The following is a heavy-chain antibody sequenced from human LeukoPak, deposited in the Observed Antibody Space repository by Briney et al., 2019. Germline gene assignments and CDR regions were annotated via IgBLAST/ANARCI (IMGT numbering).Heavy chain of an antibody. CDR2: IKSDGSNT. J-gene: IGHJ4*02. CDR1: GFTFSSYW. V-gene: IGHV3-74*01. CDR3: AIYGDYGDY. D-gene: IGHD4-17*01. Sequence: GGSLRLSCAASGFTFSSYWMHWVRQAPGKGLVWVSRIKSDGSNTNYADSVKGRFTISRDNAKNSLYLQMNSLRAKDTAVYYCAIYGDYGDYWGQGTLVTVSS.